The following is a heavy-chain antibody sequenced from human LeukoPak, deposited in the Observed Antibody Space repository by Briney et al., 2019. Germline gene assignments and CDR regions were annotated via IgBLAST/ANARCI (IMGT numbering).Heavy chain of an antibody. CDR1: GFTSSSYG. CDR2: ISYDGSNK. V-gene: IGHV3-30*18. J-gene: IGHJ4*02. D-gene: IGHD3-22*01. CDR3: AKGRNYYDSSGRVDY. Sequence: GGSLRLSCAASGFTSSSYGMHWVRQAPGKGLEWVAVISYDGSNKYYADSVKGRFTISRDNSKNTLYLQMNSLRAEDTAVYYCAKGRNYYDSSGRVDYWGQGTLVTVSS.